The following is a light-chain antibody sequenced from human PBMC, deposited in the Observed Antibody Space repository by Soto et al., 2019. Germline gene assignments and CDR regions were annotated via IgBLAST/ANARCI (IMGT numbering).Light chain of an antibody. CDR3: QQYGSSPWT. CDR1: QSVSRY. V-gene: IGKV3-20*01. Sequence: ESALRQSPDTMSLSPGERAALSCRARQSVSRYLAWYHQKPGQAPRVLIYGASSRATGIPDRFSGSGSGTDFTLTISRLEPEDFAVYYCQQYGSSPWTFGQGTKVEI. J-gene: IGKJ1*01. CDR2: GAS.